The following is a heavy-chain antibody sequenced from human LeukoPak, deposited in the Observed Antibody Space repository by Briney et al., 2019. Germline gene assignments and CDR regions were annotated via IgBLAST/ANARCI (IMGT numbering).Heavy chain of an antibody. D-gene: IGHD2-8*01. V-gene: IGHV4-59*01. J-gene: IGHJ4*01. CDR2: IYYSGST. CDR3: AHGHYFDS. Sequence: PSETLSLTCTVSGGSISSYYWSWIRQPPGRGPEWIAYIYYSGSTNYNPSLKSRVTISVDTSKNQFSLKLSSVTAADTAVYFCAHGHYFDSWGHGTLVTVSS. CDR1: GGSISSYY.